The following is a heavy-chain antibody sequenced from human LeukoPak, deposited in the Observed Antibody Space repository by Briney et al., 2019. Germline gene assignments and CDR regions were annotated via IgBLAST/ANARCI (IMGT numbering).Heavy chain of an antibody. CDR3: AKTGCSSTSCYY. J-gene: IGHJ4*02. CDR1: GFTFSSYA. Sequence: PGGSLRLSCAASGFTFSSYAMSWARQAPGKGLEWVSAISGRGGSTYYSDSSKDRSTISRDNSKNTLYLQMNGLRAEDTAVYYCAKTGCSSTSCYYWGQGTLVTVSS. D-gene: IGHD2-2*01. V-gene: IGHV3-23*01. CDR2: ISGRGGST.